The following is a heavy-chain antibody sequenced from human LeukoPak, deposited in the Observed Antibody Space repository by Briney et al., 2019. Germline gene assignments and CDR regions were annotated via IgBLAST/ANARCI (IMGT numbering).Heavy chain of an antibody. CDR1: GFTFSSYT. V-gene: IGHV3-21*01. CDR2: ISSSSSFI. D-gene: IGHD2-15*01. Sequence: PGGSLRLSCAASGFTFSSYTMNWVRRAPGKGLEWLSSISSSSSFIYYADSLKGRFTISRDNAKNSLYLQMNSLRAEDTAVYYCAKRYCSGGNCYQFDYWGQGTLVIVSS. J-gene: IGHJ4*02. CDR3: AKRYCSGGNCYQFDY.